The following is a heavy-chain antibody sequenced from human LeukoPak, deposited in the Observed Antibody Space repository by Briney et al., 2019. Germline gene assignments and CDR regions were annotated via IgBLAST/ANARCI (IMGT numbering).Heavy chain of an antibody. V-gene: IGHV3-23*01. CDR2: MSDSGDYT. D-gene: IGHD2-8*01. CDR1: GFTFSSYA. J-gene: IGHJ4*02. CDR3: AKDPSIGKYCTHGVCSPLDY. Sequence: GGSLRLSCAGSGFTFSSYAMSWVRQAPGQGLEWGAVMSDSGDYTSYADSVRGRFTISRDNSRNTLYLQMISLRPEDTPVYYCAKDPSIGKYCTHGVCSPLDYWGQGTLVTVSS.